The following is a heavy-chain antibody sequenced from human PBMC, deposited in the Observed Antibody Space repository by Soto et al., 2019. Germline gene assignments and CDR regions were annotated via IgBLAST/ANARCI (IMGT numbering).Heavy chain of an antibody. CDR2: TSAYKGNT. J-gene: IGHJ6*02. CDR1: GYTFTSYG. CDR3: ARRQWLVGGYYYGMDV. V-gene: IGHV1-18*01. D-gene: IGHD6-19*01. Sequence: ASVKVSCKASGYTFTSYGTSWVRQAPGQGLEWMGWTSAYKGNTNYAQKLQGRVTMTTDTSTSTAYMELRSLRSDDTAVYYCARRQWLVGGYYYGMDVWGQGTTVTVSS.